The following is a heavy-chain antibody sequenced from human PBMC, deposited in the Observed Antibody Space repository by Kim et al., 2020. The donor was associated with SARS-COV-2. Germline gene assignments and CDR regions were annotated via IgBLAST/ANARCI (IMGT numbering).Heavy chain of an antibody. CDR1: GFTFDDYA. CDR3: AKVEFRGSLWFGVN. D-gene: IGHD3-10*01. V-gene: IGHV3-9*01. CDR2: ISWNSGSI. Sequence: GGSLRLSCAASGFTFDDYAMHWVRQAPGKGLEWVSGISWNSGSIGYADSVKGRFTISRDNAKNSLYLQMNSLRAEDTALYYCAKVEFRGSLWFGVNWGQG. J-gene: IGHJ1*01.